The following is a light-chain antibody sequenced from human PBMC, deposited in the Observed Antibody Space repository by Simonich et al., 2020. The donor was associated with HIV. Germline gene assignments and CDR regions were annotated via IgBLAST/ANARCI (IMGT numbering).Light chain of an antibody. Sequence: QSALTQPASVSGSPGQSISISCTGTSSHVGGYNYVSWYQQHPGKAPKLMIYDVSYRPSGVSNRFSGSKSGNTASLTISGLQAEDEADYYCCSYAGSYTPWVFGGGTKLTVL. CDR2: DVS. V-gene: IGLV2-14*03. J-gene: IGLJ3*02. CDR3: CSYAGSYTPWV. CDR1: SSHVGGYNY.